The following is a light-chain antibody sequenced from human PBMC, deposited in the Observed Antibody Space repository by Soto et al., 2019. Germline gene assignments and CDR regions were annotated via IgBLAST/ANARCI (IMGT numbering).Light chain of an antibody. Sequence: ELVLTQSPGTLSLSPGERATLSCRASQSVSSSFLAWSQQKPGQAPRLLIYGASSRATGIPDRFSGSGSGTDFTLTISRQEPEDFAVYYCQQDGSSPWTFGHGTKVEIK. CDR2: GAS. V-gene: IGKV3-20*01. CDR3: QQDGSSPWT. CDR1: QSVSSSF. J-gene: IGKJ1*01.